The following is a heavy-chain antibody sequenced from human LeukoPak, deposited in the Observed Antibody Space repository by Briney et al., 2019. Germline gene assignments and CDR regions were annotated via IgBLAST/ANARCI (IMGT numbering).Heavy chain of an antibody. V-gene: IGHV4-59*08. CDR1: GGSISSYY. CDR3: ARHTYSSSCWDV. Sequence: SETLSLTCTVSGGSISSYYWSWIRQPPGKGLEWIGYIYYSGSTNYNPSLKSRVTISVDTSKNQFSLKLSSMTAADTAVYYCARHTYSSSCWDVWGQGTTVTVSS. D-gene: IGHD6-13*01. J-gene: IGHJ6*02. CDR2: IYYSGST.